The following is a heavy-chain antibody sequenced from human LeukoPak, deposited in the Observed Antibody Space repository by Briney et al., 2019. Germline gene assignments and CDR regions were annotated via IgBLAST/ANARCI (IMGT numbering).Heavy chain of an antibody. J-gene: IGHJ5*02. CDR1: GGSISSSSYY. CDR2: IYYSGST. V-gene: IGHV4-39*07. CDR3: ARDYGSGTGWFDP. Sequence: SETLSLTCTVSGGSISSSSYYWGWIRQPPGKGLEWIGSIYYSGSTYYNPSLKSRVTISVDTSKNQFSLKLSSVTAADTAVYYCARDYGSGTGWFDPWAQGTLVTVSS. D-gene: IGHD3-10*01.